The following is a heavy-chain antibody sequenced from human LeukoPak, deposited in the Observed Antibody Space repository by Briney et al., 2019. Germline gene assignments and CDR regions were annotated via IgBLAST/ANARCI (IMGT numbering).Heavy chain of an antibody. J-gene: IGHJ3*02. Sequence: ASVKVSCKASGYTFASYAMHWVRQAPGQRLEWMGWINAGNGNTEYSQKFQGRVTITRDTSASTAYMELSSLRSEDTAVYYCASPHDYGDYVYAFDIWGQGTMVTVSS. CDR2: INAGNGNT. V-gene: IGHV1-3*01. CDR1: GYTFASYA. CDR3: ASPHDYGDYVYAFDI. D-gene: IGHD4-17*01.